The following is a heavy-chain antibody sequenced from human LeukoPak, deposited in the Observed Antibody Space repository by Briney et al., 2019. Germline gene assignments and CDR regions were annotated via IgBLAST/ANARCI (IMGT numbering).Heavy chain of an antibody. CDR2: ISSGGNLM. V-gene: IGHV3-48*03. CDR1: GFNFKSFE. J-gene: IGHJ4*02. Sequence: GGSLRLSCAGSGFNFKSFEMKWVRQAPGKGLEWISYISSGGNLMYYADSVKGRFTISRDNARNSLYLQMNSLRAEDTAFYYCVCLGDVPEINYWGQGTLVTVSS. D-gene: IGHD3-16*01. CDR3: VCLGDVPEINY.